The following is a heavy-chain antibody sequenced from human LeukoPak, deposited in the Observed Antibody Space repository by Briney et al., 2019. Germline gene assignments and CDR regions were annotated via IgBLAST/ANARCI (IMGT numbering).Heavy chain of an antibody. J-gene: IGHJ4*02. V-gene: IGHV5-10-1*01. CDR2: IDPSDSYT. Sequence: GESLKISCKGSGYSFTNYWISWVRQMPGKGLEWMGRIDPSDSYTNYSPSFEGHVTISADNSITTASPQWSRLKASDTAIYYCARHQYSYGSSLDYWGQGTLVTVSS. D-gene: IGHD3-10*01. CDR3: ARHQYSYGSSLDY. CDR1: GYSFTNYW.